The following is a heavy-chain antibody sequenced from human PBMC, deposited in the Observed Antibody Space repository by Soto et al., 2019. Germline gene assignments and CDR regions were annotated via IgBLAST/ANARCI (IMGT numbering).Heavy chain of an antibody. D-gene: IGHD6-13*01. V-gene: IGHV1-2*02. CDR3: ARDRGRYGSSWYFFDF. CDR1: GYTFTGYY. Sequence: ASVKVSCKASGYTFTGYYMHWVRQAPGQGLEWMGWINPNSGGTNYAQKFQGRVTMTRDTSISTAYMELSRLRSDDTAVYYCARDRGRYGSSWYFFDFWGQGYLVPFSS. CDR2: INPNSGGT. J-gene: IGHJ4*02.